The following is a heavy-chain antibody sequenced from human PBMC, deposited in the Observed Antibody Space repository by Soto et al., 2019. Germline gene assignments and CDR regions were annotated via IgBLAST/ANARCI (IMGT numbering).Heavy chain of an antibody. V-gene: IGHV4-31*03. J-gene: IGHJ4*02. Sequence: SETLSLTCTVSGGSISSGGYYWSWIRQHPGKGLEWIGYIYNSGSTNYNPSLKSRVTISVDTSKNQFSLRLRSVTAADTAVYYCARSSIKPQVFMYPFDSWSQGTLVTVSS. CDR3: ARSSIKPQVFMYPFDS. D-gene: IGHD3-3*01. CDR1: GGSISSGGYY. CDR2: IYNSGST.